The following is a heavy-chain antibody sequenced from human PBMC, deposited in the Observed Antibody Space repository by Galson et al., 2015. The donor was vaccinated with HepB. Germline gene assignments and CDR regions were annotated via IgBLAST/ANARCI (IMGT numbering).Heavy chain of an antibody. V-gene: IGHV3-23*01. D-gene: IGHD3-22*01. CDR2: ISGSGGST. J-gene: IGHJ4*02. Sequence: SLRLSCAASGFTFSSYAMSWVRQAPGKGLEWVSAISGSGGSTYYADSVKGRFTISRDNSKNTLYLQMNSLRAEDTAVYYCAKDREDSSGYWTYYFDYWGQGTLVAVSS. CDR3: AKDREDSSGYWTYYFDY. CDR1: GFTFSSYA.